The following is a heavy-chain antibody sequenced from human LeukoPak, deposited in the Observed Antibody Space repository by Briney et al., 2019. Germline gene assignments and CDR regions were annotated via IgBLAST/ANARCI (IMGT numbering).Heavy chain of an antibody. CDR2: IYYSGST. J-gene: IGHJ4*02. D-gene: IGHD3-3*01. CDR3: ARVGAYPYYDFWSGYYTIDY. V-gene: IGHV4-31*03. Sequence: SETLSLTCTVSGGSISSGGYYWSWIRQHPGKGLEWIGYIYYSGSTYYNPSLKSRVTISVDTSKNQFSLKLSSVTAADTAVYYCARVGAYPYYDFWSGYYTIDYWGQGTLVIVSS. CDR1: GGSISSGGYY.